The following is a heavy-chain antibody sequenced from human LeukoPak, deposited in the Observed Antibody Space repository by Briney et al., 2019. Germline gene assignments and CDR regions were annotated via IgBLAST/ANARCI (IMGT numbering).Heavy chain of an antibody. CDR2: IKQDGSEK. Sequence: GGSLRLSCAASGFTFSSYWMSWVRQAPGKGLEWVANIKQDGSEKYYVDSVKGRFTISRDNAKNSLYLQMNSLRAEDTAVYYCARDHRDNTYYYYGMDVWGQGTTVTVSS. CDR3: ARDHRDNTYYYYGMDV. D-gene: IGHD1-1*01. V-gene: IGHV3-7*01. J-gene: IGHJ6*02. CDR1: GFTFSSYW.